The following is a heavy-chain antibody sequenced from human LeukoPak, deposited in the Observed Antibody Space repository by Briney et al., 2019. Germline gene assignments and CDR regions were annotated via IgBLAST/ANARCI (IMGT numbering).Heavy chain of an antibody. Sequence: SVKVSCKASGGTFSSYAISWVRQAPGQGLEWMGRIIPIFGTANYAQKFQGRVTVTTDESTSTAYMELSSLRSEDTAVYYCARDRDCSGGSCTYFDYWGQGTLVTVSS. CDR3: ARDRDCSGGSCTYFDY. CDR2: IIPIFGTA. V-gene: IGHV1-69*05. J-gene: IGHJ4*02. CDR1: GGTFSSYA. D-gene: IGHD2-15*01.